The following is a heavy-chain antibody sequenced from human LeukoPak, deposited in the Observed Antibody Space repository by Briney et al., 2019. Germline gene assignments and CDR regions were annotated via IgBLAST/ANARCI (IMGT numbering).Heavy chain of an antibody. CDR1: GYTFTSYD. J-gene: IGHJ3*02. CDR2: MNPNSDNT. CDR3: ASLSGGSQARVGAFDI. V-gene: IGHV1-8*01. Sequence: ASVKVSCKASGYTFTSYDINWARQATGQELEWMGWMNPNSDNTGYAQKFQGRVTMTRNTSISTAYMELSSLRSEDTAVYYCASLSGGSQARVGAFDIWGQGTMVTVSS. D-gene: IGHD2-15*01.